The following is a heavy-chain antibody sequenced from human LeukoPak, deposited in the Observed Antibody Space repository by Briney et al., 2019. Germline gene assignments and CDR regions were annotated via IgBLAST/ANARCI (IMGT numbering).Heavy chain of an antibody. CDR2: INTNTGNP. D-gene: IGHD5-18*01. Sequence: ASVKVSCKASGGTFSGYGFSWVRQAPGQGLEWMGWINTNTGNPTYAQGFTGRFVFSLDTSVSTAYLQISSLKAEDTAVYYCARDGGANTDSYYFDYWGQGTLVTVSS. V-gene: IGHV7-4-1*02. CDR3: ARDGGANTDSYYFDY. CDR1: GGTFSGYG. J-gene: IGHJ4*02.